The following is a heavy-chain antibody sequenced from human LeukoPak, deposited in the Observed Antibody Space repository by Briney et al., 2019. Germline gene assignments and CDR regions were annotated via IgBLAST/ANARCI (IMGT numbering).Heavy chain of an antibody. CDR1: GFTFRSYE. CDR2: IKRDGSST. V-gene: IGHV3-74*01. D-gene: IGHD2-8*02. J-gene: IGHJ4*02. Sequence: GGSLRLSCAASGFTFRSYEMNWVRQAPGKGLVWVSRIKRDGSSTSYADSVKGRFTIARDNAKSTLYLQMNSLRAEDAAVYFCARDQLYCTGGYCYFEYWGQGTLVTVSS. CDR3: ARDQLYCTGGYCYFEY.